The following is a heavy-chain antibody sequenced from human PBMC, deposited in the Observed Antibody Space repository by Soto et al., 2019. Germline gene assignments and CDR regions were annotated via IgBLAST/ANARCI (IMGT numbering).Heavy chain of an antibody. Sequence: ASVKGSCKTSGYTFSDYYIHWVRQAPGQGLEWMGWINPNSGGSNYAQNFQGSVTLTRDTSINTAYMELSRLKFDDTAVYYCARVGHLYGSGSYYSFDPWGQGTLVTVSS. V-gene: IGHV1-2*04. J-gene: IGHJ5*01. D-gene: IGHD3-10*01. CDR3: ARVGHLYGSGSYYSFDP. CDR1: GYTFSDYY. CDR2: INPNSGGS.